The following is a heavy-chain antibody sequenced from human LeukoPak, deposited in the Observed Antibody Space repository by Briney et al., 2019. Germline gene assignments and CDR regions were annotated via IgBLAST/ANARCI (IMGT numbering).Heavy chain of an antibody. CDR3: ARHLYTAMANDAFDI. CDR1: GYSFTSYW. Sequence: GESLKISCKGSGYSFTSYWIGWVRQMPGKGLEWMGIIYPGDSDTRYSPSFQGQVTISADKSISTAYLQWSSLKASDTAMYYCARHLYTAMANDAFDIWGQGTMVTVSS. V-gene: IGHV5-51*01. D-gene: IGHD5-18*01. J-gene: IGHJ3*02. CDR2: IYPGDSDT.